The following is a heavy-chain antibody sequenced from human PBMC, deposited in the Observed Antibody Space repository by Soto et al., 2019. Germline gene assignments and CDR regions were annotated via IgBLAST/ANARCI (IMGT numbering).Heavy chain of an antibody. V-gene: IGHV1-8*01. J-gene: IGHJ4*02. D-gene: IGHD4-17*01. CDR3: ASILYGDNVDY. CDR1: GYTFTSYD. Sequence: QVQLVQSGAEVKKPGASVKVSCKASGYTFTSYDINWVRQATGQGLEWMGWMNPNSGNTGYAQKFQDRVNMTRNTSISTDYMELSSLISENTAVYYCASILYGDNVDYWGQGTLFTVSS. CDR2: MNPNSGNT.